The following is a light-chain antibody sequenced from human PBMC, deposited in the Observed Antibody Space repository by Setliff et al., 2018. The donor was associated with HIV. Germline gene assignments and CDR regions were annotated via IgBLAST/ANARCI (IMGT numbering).Light chain of an antibody. CDR3: CSYAGSSTPYV. CDR1: SSDVGSYSL. V-gene: IGLV2-23*02. Sequence: LTQPASVSGSPGQSITISCTGTSSDVGSYSLVSWYQQHPGKAPKLIIYEVTKRPSGVSNRFSGSKSGNTASLTISGLQAEDEADYYCCSYAGSSTPYVFGTGTKV. J-gene: IGLJ1*01. CDR2: EVT.